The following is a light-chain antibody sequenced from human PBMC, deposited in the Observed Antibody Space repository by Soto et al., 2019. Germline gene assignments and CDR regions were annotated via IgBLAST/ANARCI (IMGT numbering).Light chain of an antibody. V-gene: IGLV2-11*01. Sequence: QSALTQPRSVSGSPGQSVTISCTGISSDVGHYNFVSWYQQYPGKAPELVLYDVNQRPSGVPGRCSGSKSGNTASLTVSWLQSDDEADYYCSSYAGGYPGLFVRGTKLTVL. CDR2: DVN. CDR1: SSDVGHYNF. J-gene: IGLJ3*02. CDR3: SSYAGGYPGL.